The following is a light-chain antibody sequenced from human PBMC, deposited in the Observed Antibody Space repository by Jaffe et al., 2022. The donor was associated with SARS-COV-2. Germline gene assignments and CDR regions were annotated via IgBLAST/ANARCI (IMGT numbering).Light chain of an antibody. V-gene: IGLV2-14*01. CDR1: SSDVGGYNY. Sequence: QSALTQPASVSGSPGQSITISCTGTSSDVGGYNYVSWYQQHPGKAPKLMIYEVSNRPSGVPDRFSGSKSGNTASLTISGLQAEDEADYYCSSYTSNVVFGGGTKLTVL. CDR2: EVS. J-gene: IGLJ2*01. CDR3: SSYTSNVV.